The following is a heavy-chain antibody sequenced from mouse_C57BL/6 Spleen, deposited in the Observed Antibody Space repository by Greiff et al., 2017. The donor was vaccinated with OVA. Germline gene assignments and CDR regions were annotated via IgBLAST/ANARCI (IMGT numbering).Heavy chain of an antibody. Sequence: EVQLQQSGPELVKPGASVKISCKASGYSFTGYYMNWVKQSPEKSLEWIGEINPSTGGTTYNQKFKAKATLTVVKSSSTAYMQLKSLTSEDSAVYYGAKGAYITTIVGPFEYWGQGTTLTVSS. J-gene: IGHJ2*01. D-gene: IGHD1-1*01. CDR2: INPSTGGT. CDR1: GYSFTGYY. V-gene: IGHV1-42*01. CDR3: AKGAYITTIVGPFEY.